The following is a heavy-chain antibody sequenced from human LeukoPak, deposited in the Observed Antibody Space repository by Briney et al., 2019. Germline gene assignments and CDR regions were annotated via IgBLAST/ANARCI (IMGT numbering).Heavy chain of an antibody. Sequence: GASVKVSCKASGYTFTGYYMHWVRQAPGQGLEWMGWINPNSGGTNYAQKFQGRVTMTRDTSISTAYMELSRLRSDDTAVYYCACRGYYYDSSGYYFDYWGQGTLVTVSP. V-gene: IGHV1-2*02. CDR1: GYTFTGYY. CDR2: INPNSGGT. CDR3: ACRGYYYDSSGYYFDY. D-gene: IGHD3-22*01. J-gene: IGHJ4*02.